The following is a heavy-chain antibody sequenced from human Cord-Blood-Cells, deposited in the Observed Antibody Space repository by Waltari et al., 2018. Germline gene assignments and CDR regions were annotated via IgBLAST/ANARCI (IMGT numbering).Heavy chain of an antibody. Sequence: QVQLVQSGAEVKKPGASVKVSCKASGYTFTGSSMHWVRQAPGQGLEWMGWINPNSGGTNYAQKFQGRVTMTRDTSISTAYMELSRLRSDDTAVYYCAFGGPMVRGALYAFDIWGQGTMVTVSS. CDR3: AFGGPMVRGALYAFDI. CDR2: INPNSGGT. J-gene: IGHJ3*02. D-gene: IGHD3-10*01. V-gene: IGHV1-2*02. CDR1: GYTFTGSS.